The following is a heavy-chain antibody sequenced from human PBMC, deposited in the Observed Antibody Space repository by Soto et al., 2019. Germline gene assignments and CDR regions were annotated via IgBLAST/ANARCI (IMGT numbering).Heavy chain of an antibody. D-gene: IGHD2-2*01. J-gene: IGHJ6*02. V-gene: IGHV1-69*01. CDR3: ARSQGSSTSLDIYYYYYYGMDV. CDR2: IIPIPGTA. Sequence: QGQLGQPGAEVKKPGSSVKVSCKASGGTFSSYAISWVRQAPGQGLEWMGGIIPIPGTANYAQKFQGRVTIPADQSTSIAYIELSSLRSEDTAGYYCARSQGSSTSLDIYYYYYYGMDVWGQGTTVTVSS. CDR1: GGTFSSYA.